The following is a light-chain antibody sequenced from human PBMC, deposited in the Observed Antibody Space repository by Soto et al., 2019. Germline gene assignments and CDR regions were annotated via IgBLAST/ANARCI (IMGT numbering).Light chain of an antibody. V-gene: IGKV1-5*03. Sequence: DIQMTQSPSTLSASVGDSVTITCRASQSISSWLAWYQQKPGEAPNLLIYQASNLQSGVPSRSSGSESGTEFTLTITSLQPDDFATYYCQQYNDYSWTFGQGTKVDIK. CDR1: QSISSW. CDR2: QAS. CDR3: QQYNDYSWT. J-gene: IGKJ1*01.